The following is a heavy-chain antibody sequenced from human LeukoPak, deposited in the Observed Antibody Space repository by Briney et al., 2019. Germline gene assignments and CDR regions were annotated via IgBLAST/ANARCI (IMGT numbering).Heavy chain of an antibody. D-gene: IGHD4-23*01. J-gene: IGHJ3*02. CDR3: ARPISTVVRRNAFDI. V-gene: IGHV1-2*02. CDR1: GYTFTGYY. CDR2: INPNSGGT. Sequence: ASVKVSCKASGYTFTGYYMHWVRQAPGQGLEWMGSINPNSGGTNYAQKFQGSVTMTRDTSISTGYIELSRLRSDDTAVYYCARPISTVVRRNAFDIWGQGTMVTVSS.